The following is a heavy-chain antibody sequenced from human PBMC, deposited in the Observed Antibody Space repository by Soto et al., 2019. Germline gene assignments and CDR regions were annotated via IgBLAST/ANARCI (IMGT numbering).Heavy chain of an antibody. Sequence: GGSLRLSCAASGFIFSGSTIHWVRQASGKGLEWVGRIRSRANNFATSSAASVKGRFTFSRDDSKNTAYLQMNTLKPEDTAVYYCARGQGAAIGDYYYHGMDVWGQGTTVTVSS. V-gene: IGHV3-73*01. CDR1: GFIFSGST. CDR2: IRSRANNFAT. CDR3: ARGQGAAIGDYYYHGMDV. J-gene: IGHJ6*02. D-gene: IGHD2-2*02.